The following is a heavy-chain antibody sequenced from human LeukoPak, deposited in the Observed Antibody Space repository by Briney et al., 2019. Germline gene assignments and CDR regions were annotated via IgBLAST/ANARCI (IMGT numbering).Heavy chain of an antibody. CDR3: ARDPVEWELLLDY. CDR2: MNIDGSEK. V-gene: IGHV3-7*01. J-gene: IGHJ4*02. Sequence: GGSLRLSCAASGFTFSNYWVGWVRQAPGKRLEWVANMNIDGSEKYYADSVKGRFSISRDNARNSVYLQMASLRVEDTAVYYCARDPVEWELLLDYWGQGTLVTVSS. D-gene: IGHD1-26*01. CDR1: GFTFSNYW.